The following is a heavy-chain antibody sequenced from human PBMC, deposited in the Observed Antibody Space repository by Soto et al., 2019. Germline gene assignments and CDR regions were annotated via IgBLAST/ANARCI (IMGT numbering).Heavy chain of an antibody. J-gene: IGHJ4*02. V-gene: IGHV3-66*02. D-gene: IGHD3-22*01. CDR1: GFTVTNKD. CDR3: ARDSTYDSSGFVCAY. CDR2: IYGGGAT. Sequence: GGSLRLSCAGSGFTVTNKDMSWIRQAPGKGLEWVSIIYGGGATYYADSVKGRFTISRDNSKNTLYLQMNSLRAEDTAVYYCARDSTYDSSGFVCAYWGQGTLVTVSS.